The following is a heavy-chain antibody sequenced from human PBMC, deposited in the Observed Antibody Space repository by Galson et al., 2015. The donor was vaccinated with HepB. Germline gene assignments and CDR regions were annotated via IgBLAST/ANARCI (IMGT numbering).Heavy chain of an antibody. CDR3: ARSNPYYYDSSDTYHWYFDY. V-gene: IGHV4-30-2*01. CDR2: IYYSGGT. J-gene: IGHJ4*02. D-gene: IGHD3-22*01. CDR1: GGSISSRGYS. Sequence: TLSLTCAVSGGSISSRGYSWSWIRQPPGKGLEWIGHIYYSGGTYYNPSVKSRVTMSMDGAKNQFSLRLSSVTAADTAVYYCARSNPYYYDSSDTYHWYFDYWGQGTLVTVSS.